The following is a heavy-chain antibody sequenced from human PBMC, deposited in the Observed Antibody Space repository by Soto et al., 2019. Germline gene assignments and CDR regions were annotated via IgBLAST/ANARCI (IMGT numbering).Heavy chain of an antibody. D-gene: IGHD3-22*01. CDR2: ISSSGSTI. CDR1: GLTFSSHE. CDR3: ARDYYYDASGHPGAYYYGMDV. J-gene: IGHJ6*02. V-gene: IGHV3-48*03. Sequence: GGSLRLSCAASGLTFSSHEFNWVRQAPGQGLEWLSYISSSGSTIHYADSVKGRFTISRDNAKNSVFLQMDSLRVEDTAIYYCARDYYYDASGHPGAYYYGMDVWGQGTTVTVSS.